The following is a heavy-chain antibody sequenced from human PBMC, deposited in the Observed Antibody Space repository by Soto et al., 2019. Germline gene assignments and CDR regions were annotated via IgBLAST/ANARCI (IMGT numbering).Heavy chain of an antibody. D-gene: IGHD3-22*01. CDR3: ARAALYDSSGYYRAYFDY. Sequence: QVQLVQSGAEVKKPGSSVKVSCKASGGTFSSYAISWVRQAPGQGLEWMGGIIPIFGTANYAQKFQGRVTITADETTSTAYMELSSLRSEDTAMYYWARAALYDSSGYYRAYFDYRGQGTLVTVSS. V-gene: IGHV1-69*01. CDR2: IIPIFGTA. J-gene: IGHJ4*02. CDR1: GGTFSSYA.